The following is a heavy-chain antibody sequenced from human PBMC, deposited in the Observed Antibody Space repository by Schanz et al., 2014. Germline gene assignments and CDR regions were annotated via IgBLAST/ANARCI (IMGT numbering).Heavy chain of an antibody. CDR1: GFKFENYA. CDR3: AKDGVPSPWVCFGGYCYSGGADY. CDR2: LDRSGGKT. V-gene: IGHV3-23*04. Sequence: EEQVVESGGGLVQPGGSLRLSCAASGFKFENYAMNWVRQAPGKGLEWVSSLDRSGGKTYYADSVTGRFTISRDNSGNTLYLQMNSLTGEDTAVYYCAKDGVPSPWVCFGGYCYSGGADYWGQGTLVTVSS. D-gene: IGHD2-21*02. J-gene: IGHJ4*02.